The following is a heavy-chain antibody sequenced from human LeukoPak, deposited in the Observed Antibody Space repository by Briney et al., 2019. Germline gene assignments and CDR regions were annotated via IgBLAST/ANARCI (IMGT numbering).Heavy chain of an antibody. V-gene: IGHV1-18*04. CDR2: ISPYNGNT. J-gene: IGHJ4*02. CDR1: GYNFNSFS. Sequence: ASVKVSCMASGYNFNSFSFSWVRQAPGQGLEWLGWISPYNGNTNYAQKLQGRVTMTTDTSTSTVYMELRSLTSDDTAVYYCARGMCSSVDHWGQGTLVTVSS. CDR3: ARGMCSSVDH. D-gene: IGHD2-15*01.